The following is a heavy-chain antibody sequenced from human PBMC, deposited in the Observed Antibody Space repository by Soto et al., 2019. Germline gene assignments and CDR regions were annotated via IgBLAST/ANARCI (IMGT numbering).Heavy chain of an antibody. D-gene: IGHD2-15*01. CDR3: ARARGARYFDY. Sequence: QVQLQESGPGLVKPSQTLSLTCTVSGGSISSGDYYWSWIRQPPGKGLEWIGYIYYSGSTYYNPSLKXRXTXSXYTSKNHFSLKLSSVTAADTAVYYCARARGARYFDYWGQGTLVTVSS. CDR1: GGSISSGDYY. J-gene: IGHJ4*02. CDR2: IYYSGST. V-gene: IGHV4-30-4*01.